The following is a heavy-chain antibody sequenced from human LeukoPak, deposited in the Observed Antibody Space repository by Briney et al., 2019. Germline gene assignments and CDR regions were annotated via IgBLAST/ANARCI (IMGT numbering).Heavy chain of an antibody. CDR2: ISNDGSNK. CDR1: GFMFTDFA. J-gene: IGHJ4*02. V-gene: IGHV3-30*04. D-gene: IGHD3-22*01. Sequence: PGRSLRLSCAASGFMFTDFAMHSVRQAPGKGLQWVAVISNDGSNKYYADSVKGRFTISRDNSKNTLYLQMNSLRAEGTAVYYCARVMYYYDSSGAGPDYWGQGTLVTVSS. CDR3: ARVMYYYDSSGAGPDY.